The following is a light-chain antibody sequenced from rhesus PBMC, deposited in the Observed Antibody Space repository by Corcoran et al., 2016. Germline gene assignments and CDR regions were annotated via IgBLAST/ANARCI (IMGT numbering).Light chain of an antibody. J-gene: IGLJ1*01. CDR1: SSNIGSNS. CDR2: YNT. V-gene: IGLV1-60*01. Sequence: QSVVTQPPSASEAARKSVTISCSGSSSNIGSNSVSWYQQLPGTAPKLLIYYNTYRVSGVSDRFAGSKSGTSASLAISGLQTEDEGDYFCATCDYILSGYIFGTGTRLTVL. CDR3: ATCDYILSGYI.